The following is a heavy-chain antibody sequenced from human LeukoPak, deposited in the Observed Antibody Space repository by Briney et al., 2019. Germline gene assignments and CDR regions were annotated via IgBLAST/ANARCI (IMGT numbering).Heavy chain of an antibody. D-gene: IGHD2-2*01. Sequence: GGSLRLSCAASGFTFSSFAMSWVRQPPGKGLEWVSGISGSGTSTYYGDSVKGRFSISRDNSKNTLYLQLNSLRDEDTAMYYCAKDLVVAVMIGHYYFYGMDVWGQGTTVTVSS. J-gene: IGHJ6*02. CDR1: GFTFSSFA. CDR2: ISGSGTST. CDR3: AKDLVVAVMIGHYYFYGMDV. V-gene: IGHV3-23*01.